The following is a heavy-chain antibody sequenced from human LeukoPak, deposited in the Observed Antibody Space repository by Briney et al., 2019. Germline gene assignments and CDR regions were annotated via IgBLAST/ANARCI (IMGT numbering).Heavy chain of an antibody. CDR3: AKAIVGATTGGLGS. Sequence: GGSLRLSCAASGFTLRSYWMSWVRQAPGKGLEWVAKIKEDGREKYYADSVKGRFTIPRDNSKNTLYLQMNSLRAEDTAVYYCAKAIVGATTGGLGSWGQGTLVTVSS. J-gene: IGHJ4*02. V-gene: IGHV3-7*01. CDR1: GFTLRSYW. D-gene: IGHD1-26*01. CDR2: IKEDGREK.